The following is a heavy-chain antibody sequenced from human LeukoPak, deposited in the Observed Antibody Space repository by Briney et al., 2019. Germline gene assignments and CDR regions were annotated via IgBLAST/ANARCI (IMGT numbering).Heavy chain of an antibody. D-gene: IGHD1-1*01. V-gene: IGHV4-34*01. CDR3: ARVRVELERHLHGMDV. Sequence: PSETLSLTCAVYGGSFSGYYWSWIRQPPGKGLEWIGEISHSGSTNYNPSLKSRVTISVDTSKNQFSLKLSSVTAADTAVYYCARVRVELERHLHGMDVWGQGTTVTVSS. J-gene: IGHJ6*02. CDR1: GGSFSGYY. CDR2: ISHSGST.